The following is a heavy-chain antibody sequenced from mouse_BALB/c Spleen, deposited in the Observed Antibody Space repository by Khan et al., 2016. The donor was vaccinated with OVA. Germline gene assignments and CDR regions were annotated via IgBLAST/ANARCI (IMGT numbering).Heavy chain of an antibody. J-gene: IGHJ4*01. CDR2: IWSDGSA. CDR3: ARQPYYHYYIMDY. Sequence: QVQLKESGPALVAPSQSLSITCTISGFSLTNYGVHWVRQPPGKGLEWLVVIWSDGSATFNSALKSRLSISKDNSKNQVFLKMNSLQTDDTAMYYCARQPYYHYYIMDYWGQGTSVTVSS. CDR1: GFSLTNYG. V-gene: IGHV2-6-1*01. D-gene: IGHD2-10*01.